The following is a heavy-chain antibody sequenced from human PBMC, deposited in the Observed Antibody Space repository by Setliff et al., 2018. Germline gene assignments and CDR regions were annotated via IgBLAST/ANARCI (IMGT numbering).Heavy chain of an antibody. Sequence: GGSLRLSCAVSGFTFSSYYMTWVRQVPGKGLEWVATINQDGGEKYYVDSVKGRFTISRDNAKNSLYLQMDSLRAEDTAVYYCARDLIRGAPNWFDPWGQGTLVTVSS. J-gene: IGHJ5*02. CDR1: GFTFSSYY. CDR3: ARDLIRGAPNWFDP. V-gene: IGHV3-7*03. D-gene: IGHD3-10*01. CDR2: INQDGGEK.